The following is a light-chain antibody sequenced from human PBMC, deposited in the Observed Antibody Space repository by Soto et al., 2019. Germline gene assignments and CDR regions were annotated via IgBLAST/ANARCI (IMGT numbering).Light chain of an antibody. CDR3: SSYTSSSIRV. CDR2: EVS. CDR1: SSDVGGYNY. V-gene: IGLV2-14*01. J-gene: IGLJ1*01. Sequence: QSALTQPASVSGSPGQSITISCTGTSSDVGGYNYVSWYQQHPGKAPKLMIYEVSNRPSGVSNRFSGSKSGNTASLTISGLPAEDADDYYCSSYTSSSIRVFGTGTKVTVL.